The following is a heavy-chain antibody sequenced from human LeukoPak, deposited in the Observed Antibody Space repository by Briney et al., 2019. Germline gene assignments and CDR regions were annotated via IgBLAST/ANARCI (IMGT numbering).Heavy chain of an antibody. J-gene: IGHJ4*02. CDR1: GFTFSSYS. CDR3: ARDPGSGYEEHFDY. V-gene: IGHV3-21*04. CDR2: ISSSSSYI. D-gene: IGHD5-12*01. Sequence: GGSLRLSCAASGFTFSSYSMNWVRQAPGKGLEWVSSISSSSSYIYYADSVKGRFTISRDNAKDSLYLQMNSLRAEDTAVYYCARDPGSGYEEHFDYWGQGTLVTVSS.